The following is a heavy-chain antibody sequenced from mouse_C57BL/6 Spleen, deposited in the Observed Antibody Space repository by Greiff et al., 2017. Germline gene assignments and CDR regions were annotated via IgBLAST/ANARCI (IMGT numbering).Heavy chain of an antibody. J-gene: IGHJ4*01. V-gene: IGHV5-17*01. CDR2: ISSGSSTI. CDR1: GFTFSDYG. CDR3: ARPGDYAMDY. Sequence: EVQVVESGGGLVKPGGSLKLSCAASGFTFSDYGMHWVRQAPEKGLVWVAYISSGSSTIYYADTVKGRFTISRDNAKNTLFLQMTSLRSEDTAMYYCARPGDYAMDYWGQGTSVTVSS.